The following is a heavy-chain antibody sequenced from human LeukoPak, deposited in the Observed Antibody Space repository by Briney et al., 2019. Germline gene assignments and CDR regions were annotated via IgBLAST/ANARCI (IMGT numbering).Heavy chain of an antibody. J-gene: IGHJ4*02. CDR2: IYPGDSDT. D-gene: IGHD1-26*01. Sequence: GESLKISCKGSGYSFTSYWIGWVRQMPGKGLEWMGIIYPGDSDTRYSPSFQGQVTISADKSISTAYLQWSSLKASDTAMYYCARPRMDGATPHYYFDYWGQGTLVTVSS. V-gene: IGHV5-51*01. CDR3: ARPRMDGATPHYYFDY. CDR1: GYSFTSYW.